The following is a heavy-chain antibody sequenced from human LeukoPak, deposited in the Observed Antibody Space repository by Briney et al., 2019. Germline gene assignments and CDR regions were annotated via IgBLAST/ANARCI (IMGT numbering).Heavy chain of an antibody. J-gene: IGHJ4*02. CDR3: ARDVATWEATDY. V-gene: IGHV1-2*02. Sequence: ASVKVSCKASGYTFTGYYMYWVRQAPGQGLEWMGWINPNSGGTNYAQKFQGRVTMTRDTSISTAYMELSRLRSDDTAVYYCARDVATWEATDYWGQGTLVTVSS. CDR2: INPNSGGT. CDR1: GYTFTGYY. D-gene: IGHD1-26*01.